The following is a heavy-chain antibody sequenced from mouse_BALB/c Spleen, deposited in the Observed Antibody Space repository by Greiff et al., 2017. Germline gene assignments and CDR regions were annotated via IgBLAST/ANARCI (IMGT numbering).Heavy chain of an antibody. V-gene: IGHV5-4*02. CDR2: ISDGGSYT. CDR1: GFTFSDYY. D-gene: IGHD2-3*01. Sequence: EVKLVESGGGLVKPGGSLKLSCAASGFTFSDYYMYWVRQTPEKRLEWVATISDGGSYTYYPDSVKGRFTISRDNAKNNLYLQMSSLKSEDTAMYYCARDSGGYFYYCDYWGQGTTLTVSS. CDR3: ARDSGGYFYYCDY. J-gene: IGHJ2*01.